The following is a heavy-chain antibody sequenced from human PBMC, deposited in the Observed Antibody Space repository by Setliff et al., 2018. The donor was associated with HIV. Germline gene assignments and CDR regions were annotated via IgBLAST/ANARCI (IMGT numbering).Heavy chain of an antibody. Sequence: QTLSLTCAIAAGDRVSKNKAAWHWNRHSPSRGLEWLGRTNYQSTWYHDYEDSVERRISITPDTSKNQFYLHLNAVTPDATAVDNCARSGTSPIQGVMSGWMDSWGLGTLVTVSS. CDR2: TNYQSTWYH. CDR1: AGDRVSKNKAA. D-gene: IGHD3-16*01. V-gene: IGHV6-1*01. J-gene: IGHJ5*01. CDR3: ARSGTSPIQGVMSGWMDS.